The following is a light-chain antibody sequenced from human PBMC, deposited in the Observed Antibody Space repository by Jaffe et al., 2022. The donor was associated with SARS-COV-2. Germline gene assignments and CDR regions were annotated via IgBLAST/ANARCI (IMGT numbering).Light chain of an antibody. CDR1: SNDVGFFNY. CDR3: CSYAGSYIWV. J-gene: IGLJ2*01. Sequence: QSGLTQPRSVSGSPGQSVTISCTGTSNDVGFFNYVSWYQQHPGKVPKLMVYDVTKRPSGVPDRFSGSKSGNTASLTISGLQAEDEADYYCCSYAGSYIWVFGGGTKLTVL. V-gene: IGLV2-11*01. CDR2: DVT.